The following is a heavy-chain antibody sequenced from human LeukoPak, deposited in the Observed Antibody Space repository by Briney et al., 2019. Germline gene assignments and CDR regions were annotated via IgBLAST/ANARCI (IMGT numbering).Heavy chain of an antibody. CDR1: GYTFTSYG. CDR3: ARDSQAFMVRGVNWSNFDY. Sequence: ASVKVSCKASGYTFTSYGISWVRQAPGQGVERMGWISAYNGNTNYAQKLQGRVTMTTDTSTSTAYMELRSLRSDDTAVYYCARDSQAFMVRGVNWSNFDYWGQGTLVTVSS. D-gene: IGHD3-10*01. V-gene: IGHV1-18*01. J-gene: IGHJ4*02. CDR2: ISAYNGNT.